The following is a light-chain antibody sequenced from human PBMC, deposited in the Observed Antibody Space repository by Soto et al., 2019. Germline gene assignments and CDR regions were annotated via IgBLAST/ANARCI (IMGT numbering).Light chain of an antibody. J-gene: IGKJ1*01. CDR2: DAY. Sequence: VLLTQSLATLSLSPVEIATLSWGASQCVSRYLAWYHPKPGHAHRLLIYDAYKWTHGITDRFSGSGSGTDFTLTISRLEPEDFAVFYCQPYGSSPPWTLGQGTKLDIK. CDR1: QCVSRY. CDR3: QPYGSSPPWT. V-gene: IGKV3D-20*01.